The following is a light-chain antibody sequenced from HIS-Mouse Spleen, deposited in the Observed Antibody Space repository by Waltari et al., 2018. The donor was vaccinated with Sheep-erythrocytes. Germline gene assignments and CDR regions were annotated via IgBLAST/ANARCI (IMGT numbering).Light chain of an antibody. J-gene: IGKJ2*01. V-gene: IGKV3-20*01. CDR1: QSVSSSY. CDR3: QQYGSSPT. Sequence: EIVLTQSPRTLSLSPGERAPLSCKASQSVSSSYLAWYQQKPGQAPRRLIYGASSRATGIPDRFSGSGSETDFTLTISRLEPEDFAVYYCQQYGSSPTFGQGTKLEIK. CDR2: GAS.